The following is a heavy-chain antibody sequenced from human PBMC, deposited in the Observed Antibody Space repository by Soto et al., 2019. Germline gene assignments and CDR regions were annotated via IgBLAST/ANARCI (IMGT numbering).Heavy chain of an antibody. CDR1: GFTFSIYW. Sequence: PGGSLRLSCAASGFTFSIYWMHWVRQAPGKGLVWVSRINGDGSATNYADSVKGRFTISRDNAKNTLHLQMNSLRAEDTALYYCARREARGGVLDFWGQGTLVTVSS. D-gene: IGHD2-15*01. J-gene: IGHJ4*02. V-gene: IGHV3-74*01. CDR2: INGDGSAT. CDR3: ARREARGGVLDF.